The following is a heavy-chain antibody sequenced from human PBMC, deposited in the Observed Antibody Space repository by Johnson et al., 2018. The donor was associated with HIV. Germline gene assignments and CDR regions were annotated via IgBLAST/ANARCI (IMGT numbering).Heavy chain of an antibody. D-gene: IGHD5-18*01. CDR1: GFTFSSYA. J-gene: IGHJ3*02. V-gene: IGHV3-23*04. Sequence: VQLVESGGGLVQPGGSLRLSCAASGFTFSSYAMSWVRQAPGKGLEWVSAISGSGGSTYYADSVKGRFTISRDNSKNSLYLQMNSLRAEDTAVYYCARGTEGHSYDLGVDAFDIWGQGTMVTVSS. CDR3: ARGTEGHSYDLGVDAFDI. CDR2: ISGSGGST.